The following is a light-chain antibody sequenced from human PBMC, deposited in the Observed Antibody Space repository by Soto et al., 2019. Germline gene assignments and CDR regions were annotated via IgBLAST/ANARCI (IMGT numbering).Light chain of an antibody. CDR2: DVS. CDR3: CSYAGSYTYA. CDR1: ASNIGAGYD. V-gene: IGLV1-40*01. J-gene: IGLJ1*01. Sequence: QSVLTQPPSVSGAPGQRVTISCTGSASNIGAGYDVHWYQHVPGTAPKLMIYDVSKRPSGVPDRFSGSKSGNTASLTISGLQAEDEADYYCCSYAGSYTYAFGHGTKVTVL.